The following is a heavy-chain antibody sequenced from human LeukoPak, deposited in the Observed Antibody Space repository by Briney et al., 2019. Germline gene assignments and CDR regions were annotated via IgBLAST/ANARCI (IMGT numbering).Heavy chain of an antibody. J-gene: IGHJ4*02. CDR1: GLTFSSYW. Sequence: PGGPLRLSCGAWGLTFSSYWMRWLRQPPEKGLEGGANIMQYGSEKYYVDSVKGRFIISSDNAVNSPYLQMNSLRGDDTAVYYCASFCSGGSSSYAVDFWGQGTLVTVSS. CDR3: ASFCSGGSSSYAVDF. V-gene: IGHV3-7*01. D-gene: IGHD2-15*01. CDR2: IMQYGSEK.